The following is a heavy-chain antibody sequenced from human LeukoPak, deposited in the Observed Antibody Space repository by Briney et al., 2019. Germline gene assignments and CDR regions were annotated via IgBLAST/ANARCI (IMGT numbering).Heavy chain of an antibody. V-gene: IGHV1-18*01. CDR3: ARGGWRYGDYGDYLDY. CDR1: GYTFTSYG. CDR2: ISAYNGNT. J-gene: IGHJ4*02. Sequence: ASVKVSCKASGYTFTSYGISWVRQAPGQGLEWMGWISAYNGNTNYAQKLQGRVTMTTDTSTRTAYMELRSLRSDDTAVYYCARGGWRYGDYGDYLDYWGQGTLVTVSS. D-gene: IGHD4-17*01.